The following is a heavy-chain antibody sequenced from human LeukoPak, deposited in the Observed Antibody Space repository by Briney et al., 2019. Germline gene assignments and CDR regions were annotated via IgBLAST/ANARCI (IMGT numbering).Heavy chain of an antibody. Sequence: GGSLRLSCAASGFNFANHAMSWVRQAPGKGLEWVSSISSSSSYIYYADSVKGRFTISRDNAKNSLYLQMNSLRAEDTAVYYCARSPRGRIAYYYDSSGYTFDYWGQGTLVTVSS. CDR1: GFNFANHA. CDR2: ISSSSSYI. J-gene: IGHJ4*02. CDR3: ARSPRGRIAYYYDSSGYTFDY. V-gene: IGHV3-21*01. D-gene: IGHD3-22*01.